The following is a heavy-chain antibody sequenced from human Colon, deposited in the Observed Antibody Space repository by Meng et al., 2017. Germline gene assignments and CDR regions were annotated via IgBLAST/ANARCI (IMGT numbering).Heavy chain of an antibody. D-gene: IGHD3-22*01. J-gene: IGHJ4*02. Sequence: QWQLQGSGPGLGKPSEPLSLTCAVSGGSISRSDWWSWVRQPPGKGLEWIGETSHSGSTNYSPSLKSRVTISLDKSKNQLSLKLNSVTAADTAVYYCASSDYYRSDYWGQGTLVTVSS. CDR3: ASSDYYRSDY. CDR2: TSHSGST. CDR1: GGSISRSDW. V-gene: IGHV4-4*02.